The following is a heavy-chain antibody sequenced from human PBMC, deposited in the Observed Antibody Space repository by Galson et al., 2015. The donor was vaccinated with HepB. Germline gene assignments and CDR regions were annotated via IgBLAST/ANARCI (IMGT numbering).Heavy chain of an antibody. V-gene: IGHV5-51*01. CDR1: GYSFTNYW. Sequence: QSGAEVKKPGESLRISCKGSGYSFTNYWIAWVRQMPGKGLEWMGIIYPGDSATRYSPSFQAQVTISADKSISTAYLQLSSVKASDTAMYYCARPRDSSPFDAFDMWGQGTIVTVSS. CDR2: IYPGDSAT. D-gene: IGHD3-22*01. CDR3: ARPRDSSPFDAFDM. J-gene: IGHJ3*02.